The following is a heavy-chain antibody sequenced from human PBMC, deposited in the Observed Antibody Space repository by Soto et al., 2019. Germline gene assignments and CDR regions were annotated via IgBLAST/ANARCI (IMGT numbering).Heavy chain of an antibody. CDR1: GFTFSSYG. V-gene: IGHV3-30*18. Sequence: GGSLRLSCAASGFTFSSYGMHWVRQAPGKGLEWVAVISYDGSNKYYADSVKGRFTISRDNSKNTLYLQMNSLRAEDTAVYYCAKDPYLDSAMGQEYYFDYWGQGTLVNVSS. CDR2: ISYDGSNK. D-gene: IGHD5-18*01. CDR3: AKDPYLDSAMGQEYYFDY. J-gene: IGHJ4*02.